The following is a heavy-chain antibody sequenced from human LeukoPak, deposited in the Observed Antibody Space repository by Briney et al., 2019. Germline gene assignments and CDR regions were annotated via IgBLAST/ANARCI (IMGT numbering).Heavy chain of an antibody. CDR3: ARGRRITFGGIIVPFDY. Sequence: SETLSLTCTVSGGSISSSTYYWGWIRQPPGKGLEWLGSIYHSGNTYHNPSLKSRLTISVDTSKNQFSLKLSSVTAADTAVYYCARGRRITFGGIIVPFDYWGQGTVVTVSS. J-gene: IGHJ4*02. D-gene: IGHD3-16*02. V-gene: IGHV4-39*01. CDR1: GGSISSSTYY. CDR2: IYHSGNT.